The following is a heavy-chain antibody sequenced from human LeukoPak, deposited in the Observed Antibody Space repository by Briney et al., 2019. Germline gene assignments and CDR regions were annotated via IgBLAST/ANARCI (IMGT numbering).Heavy chain of an antibody. CDR2: IYYSGST. D-gene: IGHD3-10*01. CDR3: ARDLGMGAFDI. J-gene: IGHJ3*02. CDR1: GGSISSSSYY. Sequence: SETLSLTCTVSGGSISSSSYYWGWIRQPPGKGLEWIGSIYYSGSTYYNPSLKSRVTISVDTSKNQFSLKLSSVTAADTAVYYCARDLGMGAFDIWGQGTMVTVSS. V-gene: IGHV4-39*02.